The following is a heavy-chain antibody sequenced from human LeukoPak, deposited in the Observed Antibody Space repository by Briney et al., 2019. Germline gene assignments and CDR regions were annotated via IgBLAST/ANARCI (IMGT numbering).Heavy chain of an antibody. CDR2: ISAYNDNT. V-gene: IGHV1-18*01. J-gene: IGHJ4*02. D-gene: IGHD3-10*01. Sequence: ASVTVSCKASGYTFTSYGISWVRQAPGQGLEWMGWISAYNDNTNYAQKLQGRVTMTTDTSTSTAYMELRSLRSDDTAVYYCARLAVWFGESPGYFDYWGQGALVTVSS. CDR3: ARLAVWFGESPGYFDY. CDR1: GYTFTSYG.